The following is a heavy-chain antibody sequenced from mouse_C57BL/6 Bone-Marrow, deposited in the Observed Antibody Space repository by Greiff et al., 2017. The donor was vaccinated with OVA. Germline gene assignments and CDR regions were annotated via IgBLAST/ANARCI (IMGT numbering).Heavy chain of an antibody. CDR1: GYTFTDYE. D-gene: IGHD1-1*01. Sequence: VKLQESGAELVRPGASVTLSCKASGYTFTDYEMHWVKQTPVHGLEWIGAIDPETGGTAYNQKFKGKAILTADKSSSTAYMELRSLTSEDSAVYYCTKEGLRKFAYWGQGTLVTVSA. V-gene: IGHV1-15*01. CDR2: IDPETGGT. CDR3: TKEGLRKFAY. J-gene: IGHJ3*01.